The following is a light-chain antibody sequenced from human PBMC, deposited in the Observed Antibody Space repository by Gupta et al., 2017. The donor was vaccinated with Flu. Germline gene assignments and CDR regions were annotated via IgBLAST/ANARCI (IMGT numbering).Light chain of an antibody. CDR1: SSNIGSNF. J-gene: IGLJ2*01. CDR2: QDD. Sequence: HSVLTQPPSVSAAPGQRVTISCSGSSSNIGSNFVSWYQQLPGTAPKLLIYQDDKRPSGVPDRFAGSKSGTSATLGITGLQTGDEADYYCGTWDSSLSVVVFGGGTKLTVL. CDR3: GTWDSSLSVVV. V-gene: IGLV1-51*02.